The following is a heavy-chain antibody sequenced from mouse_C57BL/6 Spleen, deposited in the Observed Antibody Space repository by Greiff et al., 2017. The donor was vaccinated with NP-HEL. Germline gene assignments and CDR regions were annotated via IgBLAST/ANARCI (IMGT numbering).Heavy chain of an antibody. CDR2: IDPETGGT. CDR3: TRECYGSSWFAY. D-gene: IGHD1-1*01. Sequence: VQLQQSGAELVRPGASVTLSCKASGYTFTDYEMHWVKQTPVHGLEWIGAIDPETGGTAYNQKFKGKAILTADKSSSTAYMELRSLTSEDSAVYYCTRECYGSSWFAYWGQGTLVTVSA. CDR1: GYTFTDYE. J-gene: IGHJ3*01. V-gene: IGHV1-15*01.